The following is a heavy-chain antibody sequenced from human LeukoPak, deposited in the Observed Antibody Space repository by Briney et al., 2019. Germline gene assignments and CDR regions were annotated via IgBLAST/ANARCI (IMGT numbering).Heavy chain of an antibody. Sequence: GGSLRLPCAVSGFTSSNYAIHWVRQAPCKGLEWVAVISYDGSNKYYVDSVKGRFTISRDNPKNTVNLQMNSLRTEDTAVYFCARGLRDSGQQMGIDYWGQGTLGTVSS. CDR2: ISYDGSNK. CDR3: ARGLRDSGQQMGIDY. D-gene: IGHD6-13*01. CDR1: GFTSSNYA. V-gene: IGHV3-30-3*01. J-gene: IGHJ4*02.